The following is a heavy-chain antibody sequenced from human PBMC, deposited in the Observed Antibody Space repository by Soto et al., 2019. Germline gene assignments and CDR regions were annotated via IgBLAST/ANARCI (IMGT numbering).Heavy chain of an antibody. CDR1: GGSISTYY. CDR2: IYYSRST. Sequence: QVQLQESGPGLVKPSETLSLTCTVSGGSISTYYWNWIRQPPGKGLEWIGYIYYSRSTNYNPSLKSQVSISGDTSKNQLSLKLSSVTAADTAVYYCARSTGYGDAYFDYWGQGTLVTVSS. D-gene: IGHD4-17*01. V-gene: IGHV4-59*01. CDR3: ARSTGYGDAYFDY. J-gene: IGHJ4*02.